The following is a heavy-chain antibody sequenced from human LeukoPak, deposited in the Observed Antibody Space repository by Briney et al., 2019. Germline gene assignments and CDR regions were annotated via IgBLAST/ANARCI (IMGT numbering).Heavy chain of an antibody. CDR1: GGSISSSSYY. CDR2: IYYSGST. CDR3: ARDLRQEWQPNRYGMDV. D-gene: IGHD3-3*01. J-gene: IGHJ6*02. V-gene: IGHV4-39*07. Sequence: SETLSLTCTVSGGSISSSSYYWGWIRQPPGKGLEWIGSIYYSGSTIYNPSLKSRVTILVDMSKNQFSLKLSSVTAADTAVYYCARDLRQEWQPNRYGMDVWGQGTTVTVSS.